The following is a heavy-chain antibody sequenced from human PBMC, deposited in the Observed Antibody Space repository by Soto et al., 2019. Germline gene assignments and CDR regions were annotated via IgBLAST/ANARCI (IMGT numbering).Heavy chain of an antibody. CDR3: AKDPYYGGNRRYFDY. D-gene: IGHD4-17*01. J-gene: IGHJ4*02. CDR2: ISYDGSNK. CDR1: GFTFSSYG. Sequence: GGSLRLSCAASGFTFSSYGMHWVRQAPGKGLEWVAVISYDGSNKYYADSVKGRFTISRDNSKNTLYLQMNSLRAEDTAVYYCAKDPYYGGNRRYFDYWGQGTMVTVSS. V-gene: IGHV3-30*18.